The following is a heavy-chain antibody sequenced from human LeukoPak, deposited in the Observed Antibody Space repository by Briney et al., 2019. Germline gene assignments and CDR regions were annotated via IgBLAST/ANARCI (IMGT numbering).Heavy chain of an antibody. CDR2: ISSGSNYL. D-gene: IGHD2-21*02. J-gene: IGHJ4*02. Sequence: PGGSLRLSCAASGFTFSSYSMNWVRQAPGKGLKWVSFISSGSNYLYYAESVKGRITISRDNAKNSLYLQMNSLRGGDTAVYYCARGGDPFDYWGQGTLVTVSS. CDR3: ARGGDPFDY. CDR1: GFTFSSYS. V-gene: IGHV3-21*01.